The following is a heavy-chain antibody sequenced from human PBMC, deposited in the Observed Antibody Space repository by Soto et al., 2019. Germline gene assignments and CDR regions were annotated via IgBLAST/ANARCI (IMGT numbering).Heavy chain of an antibody. J-gene: IGHJ4*02. CDR3: ARGDGDHCEGIGYLGRH. Sequence: EVQLVESGGGLVQPGESLTLSCAASGFTFSSYWMHWVRQAPGKGLVWVSRIKSDGSGTYYADSVKGRLTISRDNARSTLYLQMNSLGVEVTAGDFCARGDGDHCEGIGYLGRHWGQGTLVTVSS. D-gene: IGHD3-3*01. V-gene: IGHV3-74*01. CDR1: GFTFSSYW. CDR2: IKSDGSGT.